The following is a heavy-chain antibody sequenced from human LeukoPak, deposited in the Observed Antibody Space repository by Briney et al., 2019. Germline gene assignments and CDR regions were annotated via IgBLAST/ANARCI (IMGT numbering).Heavy chain of an antibody. D-gene: IGHD3-3*01. CDR1: GYTFTSYG. CDR3: ARDSLRLLEWSYYYYYYMDV. Sequence: ASVKVSCKASGYTFTSYGISWVRQAPGQGLEWMGWISAYNGNTNYAQKLQGRVTMTTDTSTSTAYMELRSLRSDDTAVYYCARDSLRLLEWSYYYYYYMDVWGKGTTVTVSS. CDR2: ISAYNGNT. J-gene: IGHJ6*03. V-gene: IGHV1-18*01.